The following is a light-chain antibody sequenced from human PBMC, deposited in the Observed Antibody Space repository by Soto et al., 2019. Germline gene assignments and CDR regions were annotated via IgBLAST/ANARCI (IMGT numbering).Light chain of an antibody. Sequence: QSALTQPASVSGSPGQSIAISCTGTSGDVGRYNYVSWYQQHPGKAPKLMIYEVSNRPSGVSNRFSGSKSGNTASLTISGLQAEDEAGYYCSAYTTSSTTLYVFGTGTKVTVL. CDR3: SAYTTSSTTLYV. V-gene: IGLV2-14*01. J-gene: IGLJ1*01. CDR1: SGDVGRYNY. CDR2: EVS.